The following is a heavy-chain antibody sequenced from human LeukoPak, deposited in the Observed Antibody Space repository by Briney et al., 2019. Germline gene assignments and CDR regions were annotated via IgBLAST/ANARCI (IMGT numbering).Heavy chain of an antibody. D-gene: IGHD2-2*01. CDR3: AKDVSSTRYYYYGMDV. V-gene: IGHV3-9*01. J-gene: IGHJ6*02. CDR2: ISWNSGSI. CDR1: GFTFDDYA. Sequence: GGSLRLSCAASGFTFDDYAMHWARQAPGKGLEWVSGISWNSGSIGYADSVKGRFTISRDNAKNSLYLQMNSLRAEDTALYYCAKDVSSTRYYYYGMDVWGQGTTVTVSS.